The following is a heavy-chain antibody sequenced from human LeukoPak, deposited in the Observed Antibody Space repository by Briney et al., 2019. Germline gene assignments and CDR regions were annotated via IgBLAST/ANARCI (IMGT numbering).Heavy chain of an antibody. CDR2: IYYSGSS. D-gene: IGHD3-22*01. V-gene: IGHV4-39*01. CDR3: ARHVNYDSSGYYYYGMDV. CDR1: GGSISSSNNY. Sequence: PSETLSLTCTVSGGSISSSNNYWGWIRQPPGKGLEWIGNIYYSGSSYHNPSLKSRVTISVDTSGNQFTLKLTSVTAADTAVYYCARHVNYDSSGYYYYGMDVWGQGTTVTVSS. J-gene: IGHJ6*02.